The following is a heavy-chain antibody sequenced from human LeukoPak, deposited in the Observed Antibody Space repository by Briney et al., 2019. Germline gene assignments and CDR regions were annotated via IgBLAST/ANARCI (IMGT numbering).Heavy chain of an antibody. CDR2: INAAGDDM. Sequence: GGSLRLSCVASGFTFPTYSMAWVPQAPGRGRDWVSSINAAGDDMYKADSVKGRCSISRDNLKNTLYLQMHSLRAEDRAIYYCAKEIFRVIHNGIDVWGQGTAVTVSS. J-gene: IGHJ6*02. CDR1: GFTFPTYS. CDR3: AKEIFRVIHNGIDV. V-gene: IGHV3-23*01. D-gene: IGHD3-3*01.